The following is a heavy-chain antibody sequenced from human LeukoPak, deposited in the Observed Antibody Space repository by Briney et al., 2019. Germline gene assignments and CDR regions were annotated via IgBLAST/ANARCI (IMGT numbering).Heavy chain of an antibody. D-gene: IGHD4-11*01. Sequence: ASVKVSCKASGYTFTGYYMHWVRQAPGQGLEWTGWINPNSGGTNYAQKFQGRVTMTRDTSISTAYMELSRLRSDDTAVYYCARVKVYSNFIDYWGQGTLVTVSS. J-gene: IGHJ4*02. CDR1: GYTFTGYY. CDR2: INPNSGGT. V-gene: IGHV1-2*02. CDR3: ARVKVYSNFIDY.